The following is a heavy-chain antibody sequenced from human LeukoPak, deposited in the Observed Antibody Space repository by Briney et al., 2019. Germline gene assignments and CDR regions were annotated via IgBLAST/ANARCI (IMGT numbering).Heavy chain of an antibody. D-gene: IGHD4-17*01. V-gene: IGHV3-21*01. CDR1: GFTFSSYS. J-gene: IGHJ4*02. CDR2: ISSSSSYI. CDR3: ARVRAYGDYGEDY. Sequence: GGSLRLSCAASGFTFSSYSMNWVRQAPGKGLEWVSSISSSSSYIYYADSVKGRFTISRDNAKNSLDLQMNSLRAEDTAVYYCARVRAYGDYGEDYWGQGTLVTVSS.